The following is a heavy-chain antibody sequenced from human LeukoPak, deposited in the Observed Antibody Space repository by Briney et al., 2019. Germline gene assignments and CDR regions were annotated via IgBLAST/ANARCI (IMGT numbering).Heavy chain of an antibody. CDR1: GFTFDDYG. D-gene: IGHD3-10*01. J-gene: IGHJ3*02. Sequence: GGSLRLSCAASGFTFDDYGMSWVRQAPGKGLEWVSGINWNGGSTGYADSVKGRFTISRDNAKNSLYLQVSSLRAEDTAWYYCARGQNYYGSGSQTFDIWDQGTMVTVSS. CDR3: ARGQNYYGSGSQTFDI. V-gene: IGHV3-20*04. CDR2: INWNGGST.